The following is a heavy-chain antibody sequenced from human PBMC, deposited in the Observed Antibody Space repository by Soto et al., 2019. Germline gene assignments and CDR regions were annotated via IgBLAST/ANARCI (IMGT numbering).Heavy chain of an antibody. CDR3: ARVRAGAANGYYGMDV. V-gene: IGHV3-48*03. J-gene: IGHJ6*02. CDR2: ISTGSSTI. CDR1: GFKRSYYG. Sequence: GGSLRICCASSGFKRSYYGMNWVRQDPGKGLEWVSYISTGSSTIYYADSVKGRFTISRDNAKNSLFLEMNSLRPEDTAVYYCARVRAGAANGYYGMDVWGQGTTVPVSS. D-gene: IGHD1-26*01.